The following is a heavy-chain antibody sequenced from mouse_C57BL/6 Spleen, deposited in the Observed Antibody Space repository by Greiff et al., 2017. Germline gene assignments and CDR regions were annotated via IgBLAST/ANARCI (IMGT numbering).Heavy chain of an antibody. CDR2: ISYDGSN. CDR1: GYSITSGYY. CDR3: ARAQATVDYAMDY. D-gene: IGHD3-2*02. Sequence: VQLKESGPGLVKPSQSLSLTCSVTGYSITSGYYWNWIRQFPGNKLEWMGYISYDGSNNYNPSLKNRISITRDTSKNQFFLKLNSVTTEDTATYYCARAQATVDYAMDYWGQGTSVTVSS. J-gene: IGHJ4*01. V-gene: IGHV3-6*01.